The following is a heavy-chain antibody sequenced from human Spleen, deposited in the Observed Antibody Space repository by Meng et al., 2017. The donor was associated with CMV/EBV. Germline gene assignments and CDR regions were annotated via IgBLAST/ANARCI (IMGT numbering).Heavy chain of an antibody. D-gene: IGHD3-9*01. CDR2: ISSSSSYI. V-gene: IGHV3-21*01. CDR3: ARAAPGYSYYYYGMDV. J-gene: IGHJ6*02. Sequence: GESLKISCAASGFTFSSYSMNWVRQAPGKGLEWVSSISSSSSYIYYADSVKGRFTISRDNAKNSLYLQMNSLRAEDTAVYYCARAAPGYSYYYYGMDVWGQGTTVTVSS. CDR1: GFTFSSYS.